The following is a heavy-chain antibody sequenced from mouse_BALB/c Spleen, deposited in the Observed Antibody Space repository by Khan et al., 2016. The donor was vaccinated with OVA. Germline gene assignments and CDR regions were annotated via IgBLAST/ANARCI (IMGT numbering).Heavy chain of an antibody. CDR1: GYTFTNYW. CDR3: ARRGAARATGDYFDY. D-gene: IGHD3-1*01. CDR2: TYPGGGYT. V-gene: IGHV1-63*02. Sequence: QVQLKQSGAELVRPGTSVKMSCKAAGYTFTNYWIGWVKQRPGHGLEWIGDTYPGGGYTNYNEKFKGKATLTADTSSSTAYMQLSGLTSEDSAIYYCARRGAARATGDYFDYWGQGTTLPVSS. J-gene: IGHJ2*01.